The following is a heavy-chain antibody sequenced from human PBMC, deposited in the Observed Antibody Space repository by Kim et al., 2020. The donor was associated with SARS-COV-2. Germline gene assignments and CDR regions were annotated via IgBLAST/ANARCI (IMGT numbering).Heavy chain of an antibody. D-gene: IGHD6-19*01. CDR2: VSDSGST. V-gene: IGHV4-59*01. J-gene: IGHJ6*02. Sequence: SETLSLTCTVSGASISSYYWSWIRQPPGKGLEWIGYVSDSGSTNYNPSLKSRVTISIDTSMNHFSLKLTSVTAADTAVYYCARDRGYRSGWYGSRDSSGMDVWGQGTTVTVSS. CDR3: ARDRGYRSGWYGSRDSSGMDV. CDR1: GASISSYY.